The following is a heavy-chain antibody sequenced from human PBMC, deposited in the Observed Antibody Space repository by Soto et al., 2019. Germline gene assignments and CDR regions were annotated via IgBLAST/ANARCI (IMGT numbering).Heavy chain of an antibody. CDR1: GFTFSSYA. CDR2: ISGSGGST. D-gene: IGHD6-6*01. V-gene: IGHV3-23*01. Sequence: GGSLRLSCAASGFTFSSYAMSWVRQAPGKGLEWVSAISGSGGSTYYADSVKGRFTTSRDNSKNTLYLQMNSLRAEDTAVYYCAKDREQLVRYYGMDVWGQGTTVTVSS. CDR3: AKDREQLVRYYGMDV. J-gene: IGHJ6*02.